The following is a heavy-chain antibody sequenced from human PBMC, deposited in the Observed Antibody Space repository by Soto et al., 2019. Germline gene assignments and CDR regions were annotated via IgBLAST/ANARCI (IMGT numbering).Heavy chain of an antibody. D-gene: IGHD4-4*01. CDR3: AKDRDYSNYLYYYGMDV. J-gene: IGHJ6*02. CDR1: GFTFSSYG. V-gene: IGHV3-30*18. Sequence: GFLRLSCAASGFTFSSYGMHWVRQAPGKGLEWVAVISYDGSNKYYADSVKGRFTISRDNSKNTLYLQMNSLRAEDTAVYYCAKDRDYSNYLYYYGMDVWGQGTTVTVSS. CDR2: ISYDGSNK.